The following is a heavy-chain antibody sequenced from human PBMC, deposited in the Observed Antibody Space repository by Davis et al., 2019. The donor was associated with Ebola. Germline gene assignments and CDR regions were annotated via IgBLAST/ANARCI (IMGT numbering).Heavy chain of an antibody. Sequence: ASVKVSCKASGFTFTSYGISWVRQAPGQGLEWMGWISAYNGNTNYAQKLQGRVTMTTDTSTSTAYMELSSLRSEDTAVYYCARDYGSGRWWFDPWGQGTLVTVSS. CDR2: ISAYNGNT. CDR1: GFTFTSYG. D-gene: IGHD3-10*01. J-gene: IGHJ5*02. CDR3: ARDYGSGRWWFDP. V-gene: IGHV1-18*01.